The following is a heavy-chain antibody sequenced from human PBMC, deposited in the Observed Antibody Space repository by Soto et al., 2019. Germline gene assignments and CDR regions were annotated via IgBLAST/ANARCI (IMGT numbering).Heavy chain of an antibody. V-gene: IGHV1-3*01. J-gene: IGHJ3*02. Sequence: ASEKVSCKASGYTFTSYAMHWLLQAPVQILELMGWINAGNGNTKYSQKFQGRVTITRDTSASTAYMELSSLRSEDTAVYYCARDPIARITIFGVVFDAFDIWGQGTMVTVSS. CDR3: ARDPIARITIFGVVFDAFDI. CDR1: GYTFTSYA. CDR2: INAGNGNT. D-gene: IGHD3-3*01.